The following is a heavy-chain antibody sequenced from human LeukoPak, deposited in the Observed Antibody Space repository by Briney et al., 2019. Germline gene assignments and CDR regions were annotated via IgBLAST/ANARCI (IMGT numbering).Heavy chain of an antibody. J-gene: IGHJ6*02. CDR1: GYTFTSYG. D-gene: IGHD6-6*01. V-gene: IGHV1-69*13. CDR2: IIPIFGTA. Sequence: SVKVSCKASGYTFTSYGISWVRQAPGQGLEWMGGIIPIFGTANYAQKFQGRVTITADESTSTAYMELSSLRSEDTAVYYCATLERYSSSYYYYGMDVWGQGTTVTVSS. CDR3: ATLERYSSSYYYYGMDV.